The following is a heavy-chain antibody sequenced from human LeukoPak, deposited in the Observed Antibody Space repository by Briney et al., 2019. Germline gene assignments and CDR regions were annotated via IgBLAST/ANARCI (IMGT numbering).Heavy chain of an antibody. J-gene: IGHJ6*04. D-gene: IGHD2-2*01. Sequence: GGSLRLSCAASGFTFSSYEMNWVRQAPGKGLEWVSYISSSGSTIYYADSVKGRFTISRDNAKNSLYLQMNSLRAEDTAVYYCARGSVVVVPAAQGKHYYYYYGMDVWGKGTTVTVSS. CDR1: GFTFSSYE. CDR3: ARGSVVVVPAAQGKHYYYYYGMDV. V-gene: IGHV3-48*03. CDR2: ISSSGSTI.